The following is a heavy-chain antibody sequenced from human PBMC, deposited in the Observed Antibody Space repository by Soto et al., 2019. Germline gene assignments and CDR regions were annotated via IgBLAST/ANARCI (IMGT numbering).Heavy chain of an antibody. CDR1: GGSISSYY. D-gene: IGHD2-21*01. CDR3: ARVTHPAVITGFDP. J-gene: IGHJ5*02. Sequence: QVQLQESGPGLVKPSETLSLTCTVSGGSISSYYWSWIRQPPGKGLEWIGYIYYSGSTNYNPYLKSRVTISVDTSKNQFSLKLSSVTAADTAVYYCARVTHPAVITGFDPWGQGTLVTVSS. V-gene: IGHV4-59*01. CDR2: IYYSGST.